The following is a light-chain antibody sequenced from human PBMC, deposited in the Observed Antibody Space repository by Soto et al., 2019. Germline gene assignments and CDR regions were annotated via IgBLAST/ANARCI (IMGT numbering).Light chain of an antibody. CDR1: QSVSVNS. V-gene: IGKV3-20*01. CDR3: QQYGGSPFT. Sequence: EIVLTQSPGTLSLSPGERATLSCRASQSVSVNSLAWYQQKGGQAPRLLIYAASTRATGVPDRFSGTGSGTEFALTISRLETDDSAVYYCQQYGGSPFTFGPGTKVDIK. J-gene: IGKJ3*01. CDR2: AAS.